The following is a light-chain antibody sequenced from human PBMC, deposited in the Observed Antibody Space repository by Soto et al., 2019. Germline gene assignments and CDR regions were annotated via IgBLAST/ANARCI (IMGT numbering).Light chain of an antibody. V-gene: IGLV2-8*01. CDR3: TSYTSKSTGV. Sequence: QSALTQPPSASGSPGQSVTISCTGTSSDVGGHNYVSWYQQHPGKAPKLLIYEVIQRPSGVPDRFSGSKSDNTASLTVSGLQAEDEADYYCTSYTSKSTGVFGTGTKLTVL. CDR2: EVI. CDR1: SSDVGGHNY. J-gene: IGLJ1*01.